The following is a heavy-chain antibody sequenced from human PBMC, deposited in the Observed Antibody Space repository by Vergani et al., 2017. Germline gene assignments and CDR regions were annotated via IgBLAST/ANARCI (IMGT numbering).Heavy chain of an antibody. D-gene: IGHD2-2*01. J-gene: IGHJ6*03. CDR3: ARDIIVVVPAAIGYYYYYMDV. Sequence: QVQLVESGGGVVQPGRSLRLSCAASGFTFSSYGMHRVRQAPGKGLEWVAVIWYDGSNKYYADSVKGRFTISRDNSKNTLYLQMNSLRAEDTAVYYCARDIIVVVPAAIGYYYYYMDVWGKGTTVTVSS. V-gene: IGHV3-33*01. CDR2: IWYDGSNK. CDR1: GFTFSSYG.